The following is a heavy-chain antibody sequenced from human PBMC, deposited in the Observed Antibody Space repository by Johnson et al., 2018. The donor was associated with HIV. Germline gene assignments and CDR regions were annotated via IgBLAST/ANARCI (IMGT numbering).Heavy chain of an antibody. CDR3: AKDNWQLAGEVGAFDI. V-gene: IGHV3-43D*03. Sequence: VESGGGVVRPGGSLRLSCAVSGFTFNDYAMHWVRQVPGNGLEWVSLIRWDGAVTRYVDSVKGRFTISRDNSRNSLYLQMRSLRPEDTALYYCAKDNWQLAGEVGAFDIWGQGTMVTVSS. CDR1: GFTFNDYA. D-gene: IGHD6-6*01. CDR2: IRWDGAVT. J-gene: IGHJ3*02.